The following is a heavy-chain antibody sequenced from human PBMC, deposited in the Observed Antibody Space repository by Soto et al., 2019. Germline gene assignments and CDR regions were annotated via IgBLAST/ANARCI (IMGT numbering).Heavy chain of an antibody. CDR3: ARARLPVVAATPGEFDP. V-gene: IGHV4-4*02. CDR1: SGSISSSNW. Sequence: PSETLSLTCAVSSGSISSSNWWSWVRQPPGKGLEWIGEIYHSGSTNYNPSLKSRVTISVDKSKNQFSLKLSSVTAADTAVYYCARARLPVVAATPGEFDPWGQGTLVTVSS. J-gene: IGHJ5*02. D-gene: IGHD2-15*01. CDR2: IYHSGST.